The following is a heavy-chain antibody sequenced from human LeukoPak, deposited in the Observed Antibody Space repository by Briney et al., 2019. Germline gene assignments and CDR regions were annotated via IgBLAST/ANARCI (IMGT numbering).Heavy chain of an antibody. J-gene: IGHJ5*02. Sequence: SETLSLTCTVSGGSITTYSWSWIRQPAGEGLEWLGRIHASGTSDYNPSLKSRVTMSLDTSKNQFSLNLRSVTAADTAVYYCARDRISEFDPWGQGTLVTVSS. CDR2: IHASGTS. V-gene: IGHV4-4*07. D-gene: IGHD3-3*02. CDR3: ARDRISEFDP. CDR1: GGSITTYS.